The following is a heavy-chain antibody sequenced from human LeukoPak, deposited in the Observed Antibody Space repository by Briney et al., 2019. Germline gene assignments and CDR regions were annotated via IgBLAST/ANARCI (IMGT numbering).Heavy chain of an antibody. Sequence: GGSLRLSCAASGFTFSSYGMHWVRQAPGKGLEWVAFIRYDGSNKYYADSVKGRFTISRDNSKNTLYLQMNSLRAEDTAVYYCARDRGSWYEEWLTDYWGQGTLVTVSS. D-gene: IGHD6-13*01. CDR3: ARDRGSWYEEWLTDY. J-gene: IGHJ4*02. V-gene: IGHV3-30*02. CDR1: GFTFSSYG. CDR2: IRYDGSNK.